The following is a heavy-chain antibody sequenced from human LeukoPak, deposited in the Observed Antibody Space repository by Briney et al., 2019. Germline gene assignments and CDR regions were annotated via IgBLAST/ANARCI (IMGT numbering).Heavy chain of an antibody. CDR2: IRYDGSNK. CDR1: GFTFSSYG. CDR3: AIDQDIVVVPAASGLDY. J-gene: IGHJ4*02. V-gene: IGHV3-30*02. Sequence: PGGSLRLSCAASGFTFSSYGMHWVRQAPGKGLEWVAFIRYDGSNKYYADSVKGRFTISRDNSKHTLYLQMNSLRAEDTAVYYCAIDQDIVVVPAASGLDYWGQGTLVTVSS. D-gene: IGHD2-2*01.